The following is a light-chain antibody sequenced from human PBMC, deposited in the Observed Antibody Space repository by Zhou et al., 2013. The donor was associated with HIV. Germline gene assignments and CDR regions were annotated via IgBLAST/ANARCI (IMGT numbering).Light chain of an antibody. CDR2: DAS. V-gene: IGKV1-12*01. CDR3: QQLNSYPYT. J-gene: IGKJ2*01. CDR1: QDISTW. Sequence: DIRMTQSPSSVSASVGDRVTITCRASQDISTWLAWYQQKPGKAPKVLIYDASNLETGVPSRFSGSGSGTDFTFTISSLQPEDFATYYCQQLNSYPYTFGQGTKLEIK.